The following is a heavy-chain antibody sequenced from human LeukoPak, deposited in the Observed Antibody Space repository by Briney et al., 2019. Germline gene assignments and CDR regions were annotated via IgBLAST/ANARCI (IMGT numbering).Heavy chain of an antibody. J-gene: IGHJ4*02. CDR1: GYTFTSYG. CDR3: ARAERIALACTIDY. Sequence: GASVKVSCKASGYTFTSYGISWVRQAPGQGLEWMGWISAYNGNTNYAQKLQGRVTMTTDTSTSTAYMELRSLRSDDTAVYYCARAERIALACTIDYWGQGTLVTVSS. D-gene: IGHD6-19*01. V-gene: IGHV1-18*01. CDR2: ISAYNGNT.